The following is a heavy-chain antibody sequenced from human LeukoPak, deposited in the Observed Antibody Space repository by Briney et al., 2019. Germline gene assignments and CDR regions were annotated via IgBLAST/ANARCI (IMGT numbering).Heavy chain of an antibody. CDR2: IYHSGST. V-gene: IGHV4-38-2*02. CDR3: ARESFTPDYGDYLRPWFDP. Sequence: ETSETLSLTCTVSGYSISSGYYWGWIRQPPGKGLEWIGSIYHSGSTYYNPSLKSRVTISVDTSKNQFSLKLSSVTAADTAVYYCARESFTPDYGDYLRPWFDPWGQGTLVTVSS. J-gene: IGHJ5*02. D-gene: IGHD4-17*01. CDR1: GYSISSGYY.